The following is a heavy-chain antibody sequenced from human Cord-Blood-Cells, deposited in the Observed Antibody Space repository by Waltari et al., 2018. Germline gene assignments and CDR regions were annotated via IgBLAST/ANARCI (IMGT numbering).Heavy chain of an antibody. D-gene: IGHD3-16*01. CDR3: ARQFMITFGGVIGYYYGMDV. Sequence: QLQLQESGPGLVKPSETLSLTCTVSGGSISSSSYYWGWIRQPPGKGLEWIGSIYYSGGTYHNPSLKARVTISVDTSKNQFSLKLSSVTAADTAVYYCARQFMITFGGVIGYYYGMDVWGQGTTVTVSS. J-gene: IGHJ6*02. CDR1: GGSISSSSYY. CDR2: IYYSGGT. V-gene: IGHV4-39*01.